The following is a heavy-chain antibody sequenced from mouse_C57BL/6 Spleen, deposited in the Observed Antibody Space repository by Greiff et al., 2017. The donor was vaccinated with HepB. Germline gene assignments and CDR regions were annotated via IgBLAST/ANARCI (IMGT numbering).Heavy chain of an antibody. Sequence: EVQLQQSGPELVKPGASVKISCKASGYTFTDYYMNWVKQSHGKSLEWIGDINPNNGGTSYNQKFKGKATLTVDKSSSTAYMELRSLTSEDSAVYYCARFEHYYGSSYGFAYWGQGTLVTVSA. CDR3: ARFEHYYGSSYGFAY. D-gene: IGHD1-1*01. J-gene: IGHJ3*01. V-gene: IGHV1-26*01. CDR1: GYTFTDYY. CDR2: INPNNGGT.